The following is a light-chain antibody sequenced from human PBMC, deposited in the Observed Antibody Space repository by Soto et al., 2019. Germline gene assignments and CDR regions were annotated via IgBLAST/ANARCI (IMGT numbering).Light chain of an antibody. J-gene: IGLJ2*01. CDR1: SSDVGGYNH. CDR2: AVS. CDR3: CSYTSLSTVV. V-gene: IGLV2-14*01. Sequence: QSVLTQRASVSGSPGQSITISCTGTSSDVGGYNHVSWYQHSPGKAPKLILFAVSDRPSGVSHRFSGSKSGNTASLTISGLQAEDEADYYCCSYTSLSTVVFGGGTKVTVL.